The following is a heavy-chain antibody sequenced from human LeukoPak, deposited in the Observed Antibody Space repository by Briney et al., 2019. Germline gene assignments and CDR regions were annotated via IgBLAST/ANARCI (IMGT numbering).Heavy chain of an antibody. Sequence: SVKVSCKASGGTFISYTISWVRQAPGQGLEWMGRIIPTLGIANYAQKFQGRVTITADKSTSTAYMELSSLRSEDTAVYYCARMDCGGDCYSGYYYGMDVWGQGTTVTVSS. V-gene: IGHV1-69*02. CDR3: ARMDCGGDCYSGYYYGMDV. CDR2: IIPTLGIA. CDR1: GGTFISYT. J-gene: IGHJ6*02. D-gene: IGHD2-21*02.